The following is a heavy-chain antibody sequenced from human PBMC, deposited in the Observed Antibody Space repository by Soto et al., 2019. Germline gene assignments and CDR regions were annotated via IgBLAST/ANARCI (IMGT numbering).Heavy chain of an antibody. Sequence: SVKVSCKASGGTFSSYSISWVRQAPGQGLEWMGGIIPIFGTANYAQKFQGRVTITADESTSTAYMELSSLRSEDTAVYYCATSTYYYDSSGYYFDYWGQGTLVTVSS. D-gene: IGHD3-22*01. CDR3: ATSTYYYDSSGYYFDY. CDR2: IIPIFGTA. J-gene: IGHJ4*02. V-gene: IGHV1-69*13. CDR1: GGTFSSYS.